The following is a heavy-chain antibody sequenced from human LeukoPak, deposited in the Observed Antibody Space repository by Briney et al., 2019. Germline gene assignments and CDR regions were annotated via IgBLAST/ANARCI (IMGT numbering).Heavy chain of an antibody. V-gene: IGHV4-59*01. CDR1: GGSISSYY. CDR2: IYYSGST. D-gene: IGHD3-9*01. Sequence: PSETLSLTCTVSGGSISSYYWSWIRQPPGKGLEWIGYIYYSGSTNYNPSLKSRVTISVDTSKNQFSLKLSSVTAADTAVYYCARDLYDILTGYSGTFDIWGQGTMVTVSS. CDR3: ARDLYDILTGYSGTFDI. J-gene: IGHJ3*02.